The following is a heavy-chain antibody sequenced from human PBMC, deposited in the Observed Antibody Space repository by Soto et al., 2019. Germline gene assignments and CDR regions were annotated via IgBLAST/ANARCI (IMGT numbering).Heavy chain of an antibody. V-gene: IGHV3-74*01. D-gene: IGHD1-26*01. J-gene: IGHJ4*02. CDR3: ARERWELLPSDF. CDR1: GFIFSNYW. CDR2: INTDGSSI. Sequence: GESLKISCAASGFIFSNYWMHWVRQAPGKGLVWVSRINTDGSSIRYADSVKGRFTIYRDNAKNTLYLQMNSLRAEDTGVYYCARERWELLPSDFWGRGTLVTVSS.